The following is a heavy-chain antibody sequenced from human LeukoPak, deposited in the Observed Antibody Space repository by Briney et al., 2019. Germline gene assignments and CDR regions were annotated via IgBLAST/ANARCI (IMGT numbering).Heavy chain of an antibody. CDR1: GGSFSGYY. V-gene: IGHV4-34*01. D-gene: IGHD2-15*01. J-gene: IGHJ5*02. Sequence: SETLSLTCAVYGGSFSGYYWSWIRQPPGKGLEWIGEINHSGSTNYNPSLKSRVTISVDTSKNQFSLKLSSVTAADTAVYYCARLRLRVGTSNWFDPWGQGTLVTVSS. CDR3: ARLRLRVGTSNWFDP. CDR2: INHSGST.